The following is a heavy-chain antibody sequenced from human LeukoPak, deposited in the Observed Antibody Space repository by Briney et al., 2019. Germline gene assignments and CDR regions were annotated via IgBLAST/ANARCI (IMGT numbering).Heavy chain of an antibody. J-gene: IGHJ4*02. CDR2: ISRSGSTI. V-gene: IGHV3-11*01. CDR1: GFTFSDYY. D-gene: IGHD6-19*01. CDR3: ARGSGWYESDY. Sequence: GGSLRLSCAASGFTFSDYYMSWIRQAPGKGLEWVSYISRSGSTIYYADSVEGRFTITRDNAKNSLYLQMNSLRAEDTALYYCARGSGWYESDYWGQGTLVTVSS.